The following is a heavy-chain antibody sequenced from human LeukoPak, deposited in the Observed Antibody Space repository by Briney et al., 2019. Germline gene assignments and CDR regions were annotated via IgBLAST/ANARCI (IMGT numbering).Heavy chain of an antibody. Sequence: GGCLRLSCAASGFVFSSNSMIWVRQAPGKGLEWVSYISSSSSTIYYADSVKGRFTISRDNARNSLYLQMNSLRAEDTAVYYCATSGYSNIDFWGQGTLVTVSS. CDR1: GFVFSSNS. CDR3: ATSGYSNIDF. J-gene: IGHJ4*02. V-gene: IGHV3-48*04. D-gene: IGHD4-11*01. CDR2: ISSSSSTI.